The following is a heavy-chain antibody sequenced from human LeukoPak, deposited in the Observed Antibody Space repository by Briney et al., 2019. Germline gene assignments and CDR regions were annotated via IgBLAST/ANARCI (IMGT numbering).Heavy chain of an antibody. CDR1: GYTFTDYY. Sequence: ASVKVSCKASGYTFTDYYMHWVRQATGQGLEWVGWINFNSGGTKYAQNFQGRVTMTRDTSISTAFMNLSGLTSDDTAVYYCATLSSVDPTYWGQGTLVTVSS. D-gene: IGHD3-9*01. J-gene: IGHJ4*02. V-gene: IGHV1-2*02. CDR3: ATLSSVDPTY. CDR2: INFNSGGT.